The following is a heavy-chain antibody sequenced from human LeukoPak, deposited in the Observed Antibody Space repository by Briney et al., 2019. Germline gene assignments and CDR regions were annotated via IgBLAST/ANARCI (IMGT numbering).Heavy chain of an antibody. CDR1: GYTFTSYD. CDR2: MNPNSGNT. CDR3: ARASPLICSGGSCYSHYYYGMDV. V-gene: IGHV1-8*01. Sequence: ASVKVSCKASGYTFTSYDINWVRQATGQGLEWMGWMNPNSGNTGYAQKFQGRVTMTRNTPISTAYMELSSLRSEDTAVYYCARASPLICSGGSCYSHYYYGMDVWGQGTTVTVSS. J-gene: IGHJ6*02. D-gene: IGHD2-15*01.